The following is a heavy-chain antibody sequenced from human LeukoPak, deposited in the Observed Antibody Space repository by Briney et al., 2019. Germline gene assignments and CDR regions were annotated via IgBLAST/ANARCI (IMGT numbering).Heavy chain of an antibody. J-gene: IGHJ4*02. CDR1: GGSISSGGYS. CDR3: ARDREGFDY. Sequence: PSETLSLTCAVSGGSISSGGYSWSWIRQPPGKGLEWIGYIYHSGSTYYNPSLKSRVTISVDRSKNQFSLKLSSVTAADTAVYYCARDREGFDYWGQGTLLTVSS. CDR2: IYHSGST. V-gene: IGHV4-30-2*01.